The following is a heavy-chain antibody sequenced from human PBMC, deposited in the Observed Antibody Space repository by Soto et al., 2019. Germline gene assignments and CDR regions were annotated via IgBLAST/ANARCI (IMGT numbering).Heavy chain of an antibody. CDR1: GYSFTTYD. CDR2: MNPNSGNA. CDR3: ARGWGRWPHEKPGDY. Sequence: QVQLVQSGAELKPPGVSMMVSCKTSGYSFTTYDINWVRQAAGQGLEWVGWMNPNSGNAGYARKFQDRVAMTRDTSTGTAYMELSSLSSEDTAIYFCARGWGRWPHEKPGDYWGQGTLLTVSS. D-gene: IGHD3-16*01. J-gene: IGHJ4*02. V-gene: IGHV1-8*01.